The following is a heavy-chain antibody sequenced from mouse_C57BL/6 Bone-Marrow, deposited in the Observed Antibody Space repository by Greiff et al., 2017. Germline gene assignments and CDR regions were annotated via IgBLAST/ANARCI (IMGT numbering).Heavy chain of an antibody. V-gene: IGHV14-1*01. Sequence: EVQLQQSGAELVRPGASVSLSCTAPGFNIQDDYMHWVKPRPEQDLEWSGRFDPEDGDTKYAPKFPGKATMTADTSSNTAYLQLSSLTSEDTAVYYCTTKLRYYFDYWGQGTTLTVSS. CDR3: TTKLRYYFDY. D-gene: IGHD3-2*02. J-gene: IGHJ2*01. CDR2: FDPEDGDT. CDR1: GFNIQDDY.